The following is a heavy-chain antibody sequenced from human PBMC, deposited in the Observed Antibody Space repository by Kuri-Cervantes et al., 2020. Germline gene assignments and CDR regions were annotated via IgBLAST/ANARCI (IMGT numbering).Heavy chain of an antibody. J-gene: IGHJ3*02. D-gene: IGHD6-25*01. CDR1: GFTFSSYS. CDR3: ARLAAAEPFDI. V-gene: IGHV3-48*01. CDR2: ISSSSSTI. Sequence: GGSLRLSCAASGFTFSSYSMNWVRQAPGKGLEWVSYISSSSSTIYYADSVKGRFTISRDNAKNSLYLQMNSLRAEDTAVYYCARLAAAEPFDIWGQGTRVTVSS.